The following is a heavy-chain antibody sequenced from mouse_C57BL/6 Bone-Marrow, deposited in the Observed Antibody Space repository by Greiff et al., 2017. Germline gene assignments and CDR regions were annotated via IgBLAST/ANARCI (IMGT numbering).Heavy chain of an antibody. CDR2: SRNKANDYTT. CDR1: GFTFSDFY. CDR3: ARDDYYGSSSWFAY. V-gene: IGHV7-1*01. Sequence: EVHLVESGGGLVQSGRSLRLSCATSGFTFSDFYMEWVRQAPGKGLEWIAASRNKANDYTTEYSASVKGRFIVSRDTSQSILYLQMNALRAEDTAIYYCARDDYYGSSSWFAYWGQGTLVTVSA. D-gene: IGHD1-1*01. J-gene: IGHJ3*01.